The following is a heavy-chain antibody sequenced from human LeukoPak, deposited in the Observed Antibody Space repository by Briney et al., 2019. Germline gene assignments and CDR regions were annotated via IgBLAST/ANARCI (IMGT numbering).Heavy chain of an antibody. D-gene: IGHD6-19*01. CDR2: ISSSSSYI. CDR3: ARVVAVADFYYYYMDV. V-gene: IGHV3-21*01. Sequence: PGGSLRLSCAASGFTFSSYSMNWVRQASGKGLEWVSSISSSSSYIYYADSVKGRFTISRDNAKNSLYLQMNSLRAEDTAVYYCARVVAVADFYYYYMDVWGKGTTVTVPS. CDR1: GFTFSSYS. J-gene: IGHJ6*03.